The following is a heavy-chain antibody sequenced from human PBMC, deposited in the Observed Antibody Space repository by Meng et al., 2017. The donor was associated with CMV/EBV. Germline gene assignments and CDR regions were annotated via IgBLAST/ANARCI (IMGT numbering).Heavy chain of an antibody. Sequence: GGSLRLSCAASGFTFSSYEMNWVRQAPGKGLEWVSVIYSGGSTYYADSVKGRFTISRDNSKNTLYLQMNSLRAEDTAVYYCARDLGQLGPGDWFDPWGQGTLVTVSS. D-gene: IGHD6-6*01. CDR3: ARDLGQLGPGDWFDP. J-gene: IGHJ5*02. V-gene: IGHV3-53*01. CDR2: IYSGGST. CDR1: GFTFSSYE.